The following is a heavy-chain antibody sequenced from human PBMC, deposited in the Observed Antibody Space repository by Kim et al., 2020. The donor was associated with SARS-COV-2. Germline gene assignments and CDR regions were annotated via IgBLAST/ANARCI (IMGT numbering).Heavy chain of an antibody. V-gene: IGHV4-4*07. CDR3: GRDRRITIFGVVIEYAFDI. Sequence: SETLSLTCTVSGGSISSYYWSWIRQPAGKGLEWIGRIYTSGSTNYNPSLKSRVTMSVDTSKNQFSLKLSSVTAADTAVYYCGRDRRITIFGVVIEYAFDIWGQGTMVTVSS. CDR1: GGSISSYY. CDR2: IYTSGST. D-gene: IGHD3-3*01. J-gene: IGHJ3*02.